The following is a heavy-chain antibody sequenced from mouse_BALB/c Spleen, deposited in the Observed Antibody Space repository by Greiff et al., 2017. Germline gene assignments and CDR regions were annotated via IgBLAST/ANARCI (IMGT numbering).Heavy chain of an antibody. Sequence: QVTLKESGPGILQPSQTLSLTCSFSGFSLSTSGMGVSWIRQPSGKGLEWLAHIYWDDDKRYNPSLKSRLTISKDTSRNQVFLKITSVDTADTATYYCARRVYRYDWFAYWGQGTLVTVSA. CDR3: ARRVYRYDWFAY. D-gene: IGHD2-14*01. CDR2: IYWDDDK. CDR1: GFSLSTSGMG. J-gene: IGHJ3*01. V-gene: IGHV8-12*01.